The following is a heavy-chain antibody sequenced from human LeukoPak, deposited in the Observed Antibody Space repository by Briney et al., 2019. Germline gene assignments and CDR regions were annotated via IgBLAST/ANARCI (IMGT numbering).Heavy chain of an antibody. V-gene: IGHV4-59*01. J-gene: IGHJ4*02. Sequence: KPSETLSLTCAVSGDSISDYHWIWIRQPPAKGLEWMGYFSYSGSTRYNPSLKSRVTMSVDTSKNQFSLRLISVAAADTAVYYCARMYSGTSYYFDFWGQGTLVTVSS. CDR1: GDSISDYH. D-gene: IGHD1-26*01. CDR2: FSYSGST. CDR3: ARMYSGTSYYFDF.